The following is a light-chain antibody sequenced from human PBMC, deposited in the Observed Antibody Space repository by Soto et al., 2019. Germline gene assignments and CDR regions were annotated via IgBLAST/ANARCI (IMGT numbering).Light chain of an antibody. CDR2: ADS. V-gene: IGKV1-9*01. J-gene: IGKJ2*01. Sequence: DIQLTQSPSFLSASVGDRFTITCRAIHGIRSYLAWYQQKPEKDHKLLIYADSTLQSGVPSRFSGSGYGTEFNLTNSSLKPEDFATYYCQPLNRYTRTSGQRNKMQIK. CDR1: HGIRSY. CDR3: QPLNRYTRT.